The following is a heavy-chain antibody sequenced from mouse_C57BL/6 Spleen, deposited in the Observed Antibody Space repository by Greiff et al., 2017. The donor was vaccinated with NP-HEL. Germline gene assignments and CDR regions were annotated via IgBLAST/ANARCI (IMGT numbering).Heavy chain of an antibody. D-gene: IGHD1-1*01. Sequence: VQLQQPGAELVMPGASVKLSCKASGYTFTSYWMHWVKQRPGQGLEWIGEIDPSDSYTNYNQKFKGKSTLTVDKSSSTAYMQLSSLTSEDSAVYYCASLTTVVATGYFDVWGTGTTVTVSS. CDR3: ASLTTVVATGYFDV. J-gene: IGHJ1*03. CDR1: GYTFTSYW. V-gene: IGHV1-69*01. CDR2: IDPSDSYT.